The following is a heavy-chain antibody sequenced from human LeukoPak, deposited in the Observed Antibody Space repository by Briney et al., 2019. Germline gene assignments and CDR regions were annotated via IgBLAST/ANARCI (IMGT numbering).Heavy chain of an antibody. Sequence: PSENLSLTCAGYGVSCSCYHWGWIRQPPGKGLEWIGEINHSGSTNYNPSLKSRVTISVDTSKNQFSLKLSSVTAADTAVYYCARGNGRRSNCGSPTDDWGQGTLVSASS. CDR1: GVSCSCYH. J-gene: IGHJ4*02. CDR3: ARGNGRRSNCGSPTDD. D-gene: IGHD7-27*01. CDR2: INHSGST. V-gene: IGHV4-34*01.